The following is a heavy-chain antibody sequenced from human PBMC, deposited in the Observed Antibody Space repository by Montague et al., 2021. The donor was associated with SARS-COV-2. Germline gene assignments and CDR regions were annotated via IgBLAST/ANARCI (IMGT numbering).Heavy chain of an antibody. CDR3: AQSRIAISCDPLDF. Sequence: PALVKPTQTLTLTCTFSGFSLSAGGMCVTWIRQSPGKALEWLARIDWNEDKHYSTPLKNRLTISTHTSNNQVVLTVTYMDAADTGTYYCAQSRIAISCDPLDFWGQGTLVTVSS. CDR2: IDWNEDK. V-gene: IGHV2-70*11. J-gene: IGHJ4*02. D-gene: IGHD3-3*01. CDR1: GFSLSAGGMC.